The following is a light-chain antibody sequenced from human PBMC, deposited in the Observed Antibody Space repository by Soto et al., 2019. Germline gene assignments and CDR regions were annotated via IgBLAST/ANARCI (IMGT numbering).Light chain of an antibody. Sequence: DIQVTQSPSSLSASVADRVTIACRASQSIGNSLNWYQQQPGKAPKLLIYAASSLQSGVPSRFSGSGSGTDFTLTISSLQPEDFATYHCQQSYSTPYTFGQGTKLEIK. CDR1: QSIGNS. CDR3: QQSYSTPYT. CDR2: AAS. J-gene: IGKJ2*01. V-gene: IGKV1-39*01.